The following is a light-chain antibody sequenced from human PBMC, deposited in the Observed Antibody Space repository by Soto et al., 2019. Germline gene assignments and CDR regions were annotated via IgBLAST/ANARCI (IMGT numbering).Light chain of an antibody. CDR3: SSYTSSSTPVV. V-gene: IGLV2-14*01. Sequence: QSVLTQPASVSGSPGQSITISCTGTSSDVGGYNYVSWYQQHPGKAPKLMIYEVSNRPSGVSNRFSGSKSGNTASLTISGLQAEDEADYYCSSYTSSSTPVVFCGGTKVTAL. J-gene: IGLJ2*01. CDR1: SSDVGGYNY. CDR2: EVS.